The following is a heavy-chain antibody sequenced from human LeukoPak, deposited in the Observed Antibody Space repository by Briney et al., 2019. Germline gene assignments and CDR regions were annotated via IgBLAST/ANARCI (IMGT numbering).Heavy chain of an antibody. Sequence: PGGSLRLSFAASGFTFSSYSMNWVRQAPGKGLEWVSSISSSSSYIYYADSVKGRFTISRDNAKNSLYLQMNSLRAEDTAVYYCARDLKQQLVLGAFDIWGQGTMVTVSS. CDR1: GFTFSSYS. V-gene: IGHV3-21*01. D-gene: IGHD6-13*01. CDR2: ISSSSSYI. J-gene: IGHJ3*02. CDR3: ARDLKQQLVLGAFDI.